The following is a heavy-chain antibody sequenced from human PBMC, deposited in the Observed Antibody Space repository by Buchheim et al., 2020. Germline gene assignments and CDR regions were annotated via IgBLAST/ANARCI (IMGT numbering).Heavy chain of an antibody. J-gene: IGHJ4*02. CDR2: INPSGGST. D-gene: IGHD4-23*01. Sequence: QVQLVQSGSELKKPGASVKVSCKASGYTFTNYAMNWVRQAPGQGLEWMGIINPSGGSTSYAQKFQGRVTMTRDTSTSTVYMELSSLRSEDTAVYYCARAPHSVDYGGKSRDYWGQGTL. V-gene: IGHV1-46*01. CDR1: GYTFTNYA. CDR3: ARAPHSVDYGGKSRDY.